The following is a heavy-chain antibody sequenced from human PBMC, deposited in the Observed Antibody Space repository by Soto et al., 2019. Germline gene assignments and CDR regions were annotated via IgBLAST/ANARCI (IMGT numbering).Heavy chain of an antibody. J-gene: IGHJ5*02. D-gene: IGHD2-2*01. V-gene: IGHV4-31*03. Sequence: SETLSLTCTVSGDSISGGASFWSWIRQPPGKGLEWIANVYYSGSSYYNPSPKSRLTISVDTTKNQFSLQLKSMTAADTAVYYCAKLSCTSSTCYFPGWFDPWGQGTLVTV. CDR3: AKLSCTSSTCYFPGWFDP. CDR2: VYYSGSS. CDR1: GDSISGGASF.